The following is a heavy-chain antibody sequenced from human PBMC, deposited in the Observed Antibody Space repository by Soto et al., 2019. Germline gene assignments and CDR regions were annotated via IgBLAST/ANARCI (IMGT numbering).Heavy chain of an antibody. Sequence: QVQLQESGPGLVKPSGTLSLICAVSGGSISSSNWWSWVRQPPGKGLEWIGAIYHSGSTNYNPSLNSPVTISVDKSKNQFSLQLTSVTAADTAVYYCARRPYYAMDVWGQGTTVTVSS. J-gene: IGHJ6*02. CDR1: GGSISSSNW. V-gene: IGHV4-4*02. CDR3: ARRPYYAMDV. CDR2: IYHSGST.